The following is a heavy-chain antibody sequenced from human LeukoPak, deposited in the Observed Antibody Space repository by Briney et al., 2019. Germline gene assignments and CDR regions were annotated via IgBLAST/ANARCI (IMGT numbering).Heavy chain of an antibody. CDR2: INTDGSST. D-gene: IGHD2-2*01. Sequence: GGSLRLSCAASGFTFSSYWMHWVRQAPGKGLVWVSRINTDGSSTSYADSVKGRFTISRDNAKNTLYLQMNSLRAEDTAVYYCARGSRAAAVYYYYYMDVWGKGTTVTVSS. J-gene: IGHJ6*03. CDR1: GFTFSSYW. V-gene: IGHV3-74*01. CDR3: ARGSRAAAVYYYYYMDV.